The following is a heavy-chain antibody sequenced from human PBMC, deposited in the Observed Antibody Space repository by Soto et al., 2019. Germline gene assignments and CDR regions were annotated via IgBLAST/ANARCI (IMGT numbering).Heavy chain of an antibody. V-gene: IGHV1-69*13. CDR1: GGTFSSYA. J-gene: IGHJ5*02. CDR3: ARVRGAPFGNWFDP. Sequence: GASVKVSCKASGGTFSSYAISWVRQAPGQGLEWMGGIIPIFGTANYAEKFQGRVTITADESTSTAYMELSSLRSEDTAVYYCARVRGAPFGNWFDPWGQGTLVTVSS. CDR2: IIPIFGTA. D-gene: IGHD3-3*01.